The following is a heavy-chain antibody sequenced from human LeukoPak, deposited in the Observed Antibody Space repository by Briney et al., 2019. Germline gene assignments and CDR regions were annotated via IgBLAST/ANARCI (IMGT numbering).Heavy chain of an antibody. V-gene: IGHV3-7*01. CDR1: GFTFSSYW. Sequence: GGSLRLSCAASGFTFSSYWMSWVRQAPGKGLEWVANIKQDGSEKYYVDSVKGRFTISRDNAKNSLYLQMNSLRAEDTAVYYCATHQTYSSSWSSLSVYFDYWGQGTLVTVSS. J-gene: IGHJ4*02. CDR2: IKQDGSEK. CDR3: ATHQTYSSSWSSLSVYFDY. D-gene: IGHD6-13*01.